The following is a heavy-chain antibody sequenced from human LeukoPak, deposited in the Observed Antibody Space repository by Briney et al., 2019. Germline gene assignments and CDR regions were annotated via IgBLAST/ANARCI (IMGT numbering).Heavy chain of an antibody. J-gene: IGHJ5*02. V-gene: IGHV3-21*01. CDR2: ISSSSSYI. Sequence: GGSLRLSCAASGFTFSSYSMNWVRQAPGKGLEWVSSISSSSSYIYYADSVKGRFTISRDNAKNSLYLQMNSLRAEDTAVYYCARDTSKSVLDSPLSFDPWGQGTLVTVSS. D-gene: IGHD4/OR15-4a*01. CDR1: GFTFSSYS. CDR3: ARDTSKSVLDSPLSFDP.